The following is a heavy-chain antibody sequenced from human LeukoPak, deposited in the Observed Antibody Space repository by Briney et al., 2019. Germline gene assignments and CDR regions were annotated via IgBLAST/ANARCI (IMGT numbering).Heavy chain of an antibody. CDR1: GGSFSGYY. V-gene: IGHV4-34*01. D-gene: IGHD2-2*01. CDR2: INHSGST. J-gene: IGHJ6*03. Sequence: PSETLSLTCAVYGGSFSGYYWSWIRQPPGKGLEWIGEINHSGSTNYNPSLKSRVTISVDTSKNQFSLKLSSVTAADTAVYYCARRQVPAAPRKYYYYMGVWGKGTTVTVSS. CDR3: ARRQVPAAPRKYYYYMGV.